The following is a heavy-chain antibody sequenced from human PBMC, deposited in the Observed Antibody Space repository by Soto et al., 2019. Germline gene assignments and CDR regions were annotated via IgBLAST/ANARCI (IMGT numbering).Heavy chain of an antibody. Sequence: PGESLKISCTGSGYSFTSYWISWVRQMTGKGLEWMGRIDPSDSYTNYSPSFQGHVTISADKSISTAYLQWSSLKASDTAMYYCARHSGSSGWPTTPYYFDYWGQGTLVTVSS. J-gene: IGHJ4*02. V-gene: IGHV5-10-1*01. CDR3: ARHSGSSGWPTTPYYFDY. CDR2: IDPSDSYT. CDR1: GYSFTSYW. D-gene: IGHD6-19*01.